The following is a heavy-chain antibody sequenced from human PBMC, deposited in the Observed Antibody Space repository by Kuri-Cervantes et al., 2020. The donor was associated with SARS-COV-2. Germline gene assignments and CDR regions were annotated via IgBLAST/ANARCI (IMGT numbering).Heavy chain of an antibody. CDR2: MCTSGVT. CDR1: GASMRSGNHY. Sequence: ESLNISCTVSGASMRSGNHYWSLIRQSAGKGLECVGYMCTSGVTNYNPALKSRVTISVHTSKNTFSLRLSSVTAADTAVYYCAREGSSSLAWFDPWGQGTLVTVSS. V-gene: IGHV4-61*10. CDR3: AREGSSSLAWFDP. D-gene: IGHD6-6*01. J-gene: IGHJ5*02.